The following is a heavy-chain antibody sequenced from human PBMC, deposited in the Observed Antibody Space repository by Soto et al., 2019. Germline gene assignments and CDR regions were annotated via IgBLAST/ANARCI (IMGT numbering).Heavy chain of an antibody. Sequence: KPSETLSLTCAVYGGSFSGYYWSWIRQPPGKGLEWIGEINHSGSTNYNPSLKSRVTISVDTSKNQFSLKLSPVTAADTAVYYCARGRDTAMAIYYYGMDVWGQGTTVTVSS. CDR2: INHSGST. J-gene: IGHJ6*02. CDR3: ARGRDTAMAIYYYGMDV. D-gene: IGHD5-18*01. CDR1: GGSFSGYY. V-gene: IGHV4-34*01.